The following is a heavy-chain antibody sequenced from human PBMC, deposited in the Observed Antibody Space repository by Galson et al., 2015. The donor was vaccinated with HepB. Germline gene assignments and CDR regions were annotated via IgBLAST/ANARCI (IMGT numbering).Heavy chain of an antibody. CDR2: VNSDGTTT. D-gene: IGHD4-11*01. J-gene: IGHJ5*02. CDR3: VRGIDSDSGAWS. CDR1: GFTFRSYW. Sequence: SLRLSCAASGFTFRSYWMHWVRQSPGKGLVWVSRVNSDGTTTNYTESVKGRFTISRDNAKNTLYLQMKSLRADDTAVYYCVRGIDSDSGAWSWGQGTLVTVSS. V-gene: IGHV3-74*01.